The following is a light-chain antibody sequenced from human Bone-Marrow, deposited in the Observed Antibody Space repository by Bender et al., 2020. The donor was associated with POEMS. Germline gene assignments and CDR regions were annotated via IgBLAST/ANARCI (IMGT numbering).Light chain of an antibody. CDR3: ASYTARNTLI. V-gene: IGLV2-14*03. J-gene: IGLJ2*01. Sequence: HSALTQPRSVSGSPGQSVTISCTGSTTYIGDYDYVSWYQQHPGDAPKLIISEVNDRPSGLSNRFAGSKSGTTAALTISGLQPEDEADYYCASYTARNTLIFGGGTRLTVL. CDR1: TTYIGDYDY. CDR2: EVN.